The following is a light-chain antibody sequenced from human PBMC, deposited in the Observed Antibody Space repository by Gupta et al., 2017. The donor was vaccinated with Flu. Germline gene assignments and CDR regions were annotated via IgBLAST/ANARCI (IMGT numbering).Light chain of an antibody. Sequence: QSVLTQPPSVSGAPGQRYHISCTGTSSNFGIGYDVNWYQHVPGKAPKLLIYVNTNRPSGVPDRFSGSRSGTSASLAITGLQAEDEAHYYCQSYDSGLSGWLFGTGTKVTVL. V-gene: IGLV1-40*01. CDR2: VNT. J-gene: IGLJ1*01. CDR3: QSYDSGLSGWL. CDR1: SSNFGIGYD.